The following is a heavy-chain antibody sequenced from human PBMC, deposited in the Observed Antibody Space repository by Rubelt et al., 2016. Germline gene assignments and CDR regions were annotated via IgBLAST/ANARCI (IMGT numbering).Heavy chain of an antibody. CDR2: MNGDSSMK. CDR1: GFTFRTYW. J-gene: IGHJ4*02. V-gene: IGHV3-7*05. D-gene: IGHD4/OR15-4a*01. CDR3: ARAIRAVPETLDY. Sequence: EVQVVESGGGLVQPGGSLRLSCAASGFTFRTYWMSWVRQAPGKGLEWVANMNGDSSMKNYVDSVKGRFIISRDNAKTSLFLQMNRWRADDAAIYYCARAIRAVPETLDYWGQGTPVTVSS.